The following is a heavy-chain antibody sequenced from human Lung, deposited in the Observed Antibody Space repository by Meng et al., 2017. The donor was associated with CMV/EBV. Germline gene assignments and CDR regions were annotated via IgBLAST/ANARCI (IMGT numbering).Heavy chain of an antibody. CDR2: IKQDGSEK. Sequence: GGSLRLXCAASGFTFSSYWMSWVRQAPGKGLEWVANIKQDGSEKYYVDSVKGRFTISRDNAKNSLYLQMNSLRAEDTAVYYCARDQRPEYYDFWSGYLGKGGYYGMDVWXQGTXVTVSS. J-gene: IGHJ6*02. CDR1: GFTFSSYW. CDR3: ARDQRPEYYDFWSGYLGKGGYYGMDV. D-gene: IGHD3-3*01. V-gene: IGHV3-7*01.